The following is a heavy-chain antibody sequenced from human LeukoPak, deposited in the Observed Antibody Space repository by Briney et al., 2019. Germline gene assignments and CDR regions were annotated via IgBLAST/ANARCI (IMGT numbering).Heavy chain of an antibody. CDR2: IYYSGST. Sequence: PSETLSLTCSVSGGSISGYYWNWIRQPPGKGLEWIGYIYYSGSTNYNPSLKSRVTISLDMSKNQFPLKLTSVTAADTAVYYCARVITIIRGLDPWGQGTLVTVSS. CDR3: ARVITIIRGLDP. J-gene: IGHJ5*02. D-gene: IGHD3-10*01. V-gene: IGHV4-59*01. CDR1: GGSISGYY.